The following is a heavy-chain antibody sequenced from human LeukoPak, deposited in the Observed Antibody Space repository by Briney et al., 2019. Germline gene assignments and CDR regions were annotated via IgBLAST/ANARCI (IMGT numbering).Heavy chain of an antibody. CDR3: ARCFLWFDPNWFDP. CDR1: GGSISSYY. J-gene: IGHJ5*02. D-gene: IGHD3-10*01. CDR2: IYYSGST. Sequence: PSETLSLTCTVSGGSISSYYWSWIRQPPGKGLEWIGYIYYSGSTNYNTSLKSRVTISVDTSKNQFSLKLSSVTAADTAVYYCARCFLWFDPNWFDPWGQGTLLSVS. V-gene: IGHV4-59*08.